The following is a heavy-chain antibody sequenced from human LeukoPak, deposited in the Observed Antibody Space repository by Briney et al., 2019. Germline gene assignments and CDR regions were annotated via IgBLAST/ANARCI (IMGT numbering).Heavy chain of an antibody. Sequence: ASVKVSCKASGGTFSSYAISWVRQAPGQGLEWMGGIIPIFGTANYAQKFQGRVTITADESTSTAYMELSSLRSEDTAVYYCARARGDIVVVPAANNWFDPWGQGTLVTVSS. CDR1: GGTFSSYA. CDR3: ARARGDIVVVPAANNWFDP. J-gene: IGHJ5*02. V-gene: IGHV1-69*13. CDR2: IIPIFGTA. D-gene: IGHD2-2*01.